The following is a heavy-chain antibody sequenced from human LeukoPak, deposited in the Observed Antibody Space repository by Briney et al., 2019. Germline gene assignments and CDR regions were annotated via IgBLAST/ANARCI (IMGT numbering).Heavy chain of an antibody. V-gene: IGHV3-33*01. CDR1: GFTFSSYG. D-gene: IGHD6-13*01. CDR3: ARGGIAAAGFGYYYYGMDV. J-gene: IGHJ6*02. CDR2: IWYDGSNK. Sequence: PGRSLRLSCAASGFTFSSYGMHWVRQAPGKGLEWVAVIWYDGSNKYYADSVKGRFTISRDNSKNTLYLQMNSLRAEDTAVYYCARGGIAAAGFGYYYYGMDVWGQGTTVTVSS.